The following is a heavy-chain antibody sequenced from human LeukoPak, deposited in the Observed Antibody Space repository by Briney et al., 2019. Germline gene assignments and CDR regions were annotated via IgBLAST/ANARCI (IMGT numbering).Heavy chain of an antibody. CDR3: AKEPRRDGYNYLDY. D-gene: IGHD5-24*01. V-gene: IGHV3-30*18. J-gene: IGHJ4*02. CDR2: ISYDGSNK. Sequence: GRSLRLSCAASGFTFSSYGMHWVRQAPGKGLEWVAVISYDGSNKYYADSVKGRFTISRDNSKNTLYLQMDSLRAEDTAVYYCAKEPRRDGYNYLDYWGQGTLVTVSS. CDR1: GFTFSSYG.